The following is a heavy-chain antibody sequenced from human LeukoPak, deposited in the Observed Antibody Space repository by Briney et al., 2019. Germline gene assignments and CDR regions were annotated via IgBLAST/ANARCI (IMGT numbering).Heavy chain of an antibody. D-gene: IGHD3-3*01. V-gene: IGHV3-23*01. Sequence: GGSLRLSCVASGFTFSTFAMNWVRQAPGKGLEWVSAISGSGGTTYYADSVKGRFTISRDNSKSTLFLQMNSLRAEDTAVYYCAKDTVYYDFWSGYSPFDYWGQGTLVTVSS. CDR2: ISGSGGTT. J-gene: IGHJ4*02. CDR1: GFTFSTFA. CDR3: AKDTVYYDFWSGYSPFDY.